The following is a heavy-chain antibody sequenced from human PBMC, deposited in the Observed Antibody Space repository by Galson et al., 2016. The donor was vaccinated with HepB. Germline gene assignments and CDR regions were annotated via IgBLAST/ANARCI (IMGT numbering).Heavy chain of an antibody. Sequence: SLRLSCAASGFSFEDYSMHWVRQVPRKGLEWVSGINWDGSTTYYADFVRGRFTISRDNSKSSLYLQLHSLRTEDTALYYCAKDLGYNYGYDCWGQGTLVTVAS. J-gene: IGHJ4*02. CDR2: INWDGSTT. V-gene: IGHV3-43*01. CDR1: GFSFEDYS. D-gene: IGHD5-18*01. CDR3: AKDLGYNYGYDC.